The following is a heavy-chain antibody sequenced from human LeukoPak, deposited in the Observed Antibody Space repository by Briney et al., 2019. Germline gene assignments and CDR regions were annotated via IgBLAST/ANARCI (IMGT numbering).Heavy chain of an antibody. Sequence: SETLSLTCTVSGGSISVYYWSWIRQPPGKELEWIGYIYYSGITNYNPSLKSRVTISVDTSKNQFSLKLSSVTAADTAVYYCARGDYGDYRGYYYYYMDVWGKGTTVTISS. CDR2: IYYSGIT. J-gene: IGHJ6*03. CDR3: ARGDYGDYRGYYYYYMDV. V-gene: IGHV4-59*01. D-gene: IGHD4-17*01. CDR1: GGSISVYY.